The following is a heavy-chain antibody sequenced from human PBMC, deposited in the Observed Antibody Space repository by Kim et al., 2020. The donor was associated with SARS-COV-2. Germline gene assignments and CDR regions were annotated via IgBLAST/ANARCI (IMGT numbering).Heavy chain of an antibody. Sequence: SETLSLTCAVSGGSISSSNWWSWVRQPPGKGLEWIGEIYHSGSTNYNPSLKSRVTISVDKSKNQFSLKLSSVTAADTAVYYCARGGEHSYGTNGFDYWGQGTLVTVSS. CDR1: GGSISSSNW. D-gene: IGHD5-18*01. CDR2: IYHSGST. CDR3: ARGGEHSYGTNGFDY. J-gene: IGHJ4*02. V-gene: IGHV4-4*02.